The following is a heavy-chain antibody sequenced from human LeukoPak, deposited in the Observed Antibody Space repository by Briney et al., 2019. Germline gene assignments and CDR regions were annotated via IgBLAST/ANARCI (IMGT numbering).Heavy chain of an antibody. V-gene: IGHV3-11*05. D-gene: IGHD3-22*01. CDR3: ARVDLSYDSSAYYPLDY. Sequence: GGSLRLSCAASGFTFSDYYMSWSRQAPGKGLEWISYVSSSSSYTDYADSVKGRFIISRDNARKSLSLQMNTLRAEDTAVYYCARVDLSYDSSAYYPLDYWGPGTLVTVSS. J-gene: IGHJ4*02. CDR2: VSSSSSYT. CDR1: GFTFSDYY.